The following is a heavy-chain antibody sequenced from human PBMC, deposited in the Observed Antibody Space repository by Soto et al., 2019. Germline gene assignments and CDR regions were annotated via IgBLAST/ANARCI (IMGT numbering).Heavy chain of an antibody. V-gene: IGHV1-2*04. J-gene: IGHJ6*02. CDR2: INPNSGGT. CDR3: ARVGAPCTTGVCYSPPHGMDV. D-gene: IGHD2-8*01. Sequence: ASVKVSCKASGYTFTGYYMHWVRQAPGQGLEWMGWINPNSGGTNYAQKFQGWVTMTRDTSISTAYMELSRLRSDDTAVYYCARVGAPCTTGVCYSPPHGMDVWGHGTTVTVS. CDR1: GYTFTGYY.